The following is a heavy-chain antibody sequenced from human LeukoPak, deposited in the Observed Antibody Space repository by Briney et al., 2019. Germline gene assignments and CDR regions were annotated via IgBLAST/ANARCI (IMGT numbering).Heavy chain of an antibody. CDR2: VHYGENT. CDR3: AMDTSVVERFDY. CDR1: GDSISSTSYY. D-gene: IGHD5-18*01. V-gene: IGHV4-39*01. Sequence: SETLSLTCSVSGDSISSTSYYWGWIRLSPGKGVEWIATVHYGENTYYNPSLKSRITISVDTSKNQFSLRLNSVTAADAAVYYCAMDTSVVERFDYWGRGRLVIVSS. J-gene: IGHJ4*02.